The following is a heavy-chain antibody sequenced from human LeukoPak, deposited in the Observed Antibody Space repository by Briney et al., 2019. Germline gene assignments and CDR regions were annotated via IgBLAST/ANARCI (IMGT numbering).Heavy chain of an antibody. J-gene: IGHJ6*03. V-gene: IGHV4-39*07. Sequence: SETLSLTCTVSGGSISSGTYYWSWIRQPPGKGLEWIGSIYHNGITYYNPSLKSRVTISIDTSKNQFSLQLKSVTAVDTAVYYCARSRLRYFDWLPFPDYYYYYYMDVWGKGTTVTISS. CDR1: GGSISSGTYY. D-gene: IGHD3-9*01. CDR3: ARSRLRYFDWLPFPDYYYYYYMDV. CDR2: IYHNGIT.